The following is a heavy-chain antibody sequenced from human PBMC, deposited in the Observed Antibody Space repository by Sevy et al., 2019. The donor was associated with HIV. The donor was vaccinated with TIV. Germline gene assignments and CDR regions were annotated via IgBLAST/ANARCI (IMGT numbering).Heavy chain of an antibody. CDR2: ISGGGVST. D-gene: IGHD3-9*01. J-gene: IGHJ1*01. Sequence: GGSLRLSCAAAGFTFSNSAMTWVRQAPGKGLEWVSSISGGGVSTYYADSVKGRFTISRDNSKNTLSLQMNYLRAEDTAVYFCAKENYFDILTGYPRPVQHWGQGTLVTVSS. CDR1: GFTFSNSA. CDR3: AKENYFDILTGYPRPVQH. V-gene: IGHV3-23*01.